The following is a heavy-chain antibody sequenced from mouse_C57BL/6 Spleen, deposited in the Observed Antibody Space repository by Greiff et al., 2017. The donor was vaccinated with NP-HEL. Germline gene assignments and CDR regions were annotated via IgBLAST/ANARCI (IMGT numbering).Heavy chain of an antibody. J-gene: IGHJ4*01. D-gene: IGHD1-1*01. CDR3: ARWDTTVVARAMDY. CDR2: LYPGDGDT. Sequence: VQLQQSGAELVKPGASVKISCKASGYAFSSYWLNWVKQRPGKGLEWIGQLYPGDGDTNYNGKFKGKATLTADKSSSTAYMQLSSLTSEDSAVYFCARWDTTVVARAMDYWGQGTSVTVSS. CDR1: GYAFSSYW. V-gene: IGHV1-80*01.